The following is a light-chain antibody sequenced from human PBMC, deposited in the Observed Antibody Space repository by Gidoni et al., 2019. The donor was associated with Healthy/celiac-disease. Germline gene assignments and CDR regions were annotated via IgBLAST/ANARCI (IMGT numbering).Light chain of an antibody. CDR2: KAS. CDR3: QQYNSYSLT. CDR1: QSLSSW. V-gene: IGKV1-5*03. Sequence: DIQMTQSPSTLSASVGDRVTITCRASQSLSSWLAWYQQKPGKAPKLLIYKASSLESGVPSRFSGSGSGTEFTLTISSLQPDDFATYYCQQYNSYSLTFXGXTKVEIK. J-gene: IGKJ4*01.